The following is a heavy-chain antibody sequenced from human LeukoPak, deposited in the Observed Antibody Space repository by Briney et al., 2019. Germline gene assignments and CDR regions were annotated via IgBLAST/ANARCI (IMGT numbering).Heavy chain of an antibody. V-gene: IGHV4-28*01. CDR2: IYYSGST. CDR1: GYSISSNNW. D-gene: IGHD6-19*01. CDR3: ARNQAVAANRGAFDI. J-gene: IGHJ3*02. Sequence: PSDTLSLTCAVSGYSISSNNWWAWIRQPPGKGLEWIGYIYYSGSTYYNPYNPSLTSRVTMSVDTSKNQFSLKLDSVTEIDTAMYYCARNQAVAANRGAFDIWGQGTMDTVSS.